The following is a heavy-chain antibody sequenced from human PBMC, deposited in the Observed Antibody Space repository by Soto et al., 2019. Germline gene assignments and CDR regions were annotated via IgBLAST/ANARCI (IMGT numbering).Heavy chain of an antibody. D-gene: IGHD6-13*01. CDR3: ARGTIAAAGTRNYYYYGMDV. CDR1: GGTFSSYA. J-gene: IGHJ6*02. V-gene: IGHV1-69*13. CDR2: IIPIFGTA. Sequence: GASVKVSCKASGGTFSSYAISWVRQAPGQGLEWKGGIIPIFGTANYAQKFQGRVTITADESTSTAYMELSSLRSEDTAVYYCARGTIAAAGTRNYYYYGMDVWGQGTTVTVSS.